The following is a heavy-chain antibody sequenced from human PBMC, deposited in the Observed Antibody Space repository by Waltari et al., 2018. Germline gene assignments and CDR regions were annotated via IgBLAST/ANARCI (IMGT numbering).Heavy chain of an antibody. J-gene: IGHJ5*02. CDR2: VNPNSGAT. CDR3: ARGRDVFANFDYNWFDP. D-gene: IGHD2-21*01. Sequence: QVQLVQSGAEVLKPGASVKVSCQASGYTFINYEINWVRQAAGHGLEWMGWVNPNSGATAYAQKFLGRFTMTWDTSISTAYMELSNLRSDDTAVLYCARGRDVFANFDYNWFDPWGQGTLVTVSS. CDR1: GYTFINYE. V-gene: IGHV1-8*02.